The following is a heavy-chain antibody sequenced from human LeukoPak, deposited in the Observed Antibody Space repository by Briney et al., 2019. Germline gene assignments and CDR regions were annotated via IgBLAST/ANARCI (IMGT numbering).Heavy chain of an antibody. J-gene: IGHJ4*02. V-gene: IGHV3-30*03. CDR1: GFTISTHG. Sequence: PGTSLRLSCVVSGFTISTHGMHWARQAPGKGLEWVAMISHDGSIEHYGDSVKGRFTISRDNSKNTLYLQMNSLRAEDTAVYYCARAQAPYYDFWSGSHRDYYFDYWGQGTLVTVSS. CDR2: ISHDGSIE. CDR3: ARAQAPYYDFWSGSHRDYYFDY. D-gene: IGHD3-3*01.